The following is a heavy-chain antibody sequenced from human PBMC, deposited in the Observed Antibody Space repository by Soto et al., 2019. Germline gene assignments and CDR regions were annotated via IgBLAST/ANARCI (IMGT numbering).Heavy chain of an antibody. J-gene: IGHJ6*02. CDR1: GFTFSSYS. CDR2: ISSSSSYI. CDR3: ARGLSYCSSTSCLTGYYYYGMDV. Sequence: EVQLVESGGGLVKPGGSLRLSCAASGFTFSSYSMNWVRQAPGKGLEWVPSISSSSSYIYYADSVKGRFTISRDNAKNSLYLQMNSLRAEDTAVYYCARGLSYCSSTSCLTGYYYYGMDVWGQGTTVTVSS. V-gene: IGHV3-21*01. D-gene: IGHD2-2*01.